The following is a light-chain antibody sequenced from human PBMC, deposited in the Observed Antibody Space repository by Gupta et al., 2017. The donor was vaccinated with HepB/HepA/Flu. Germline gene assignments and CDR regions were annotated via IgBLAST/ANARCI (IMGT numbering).Light chain of an antibody. J-gene: IGKJ4*01. V-gene: IGKV3-20*01. CDR3: QHDGASLI. CDR2: GAS. Sequence: EIVLTQSPATLSFSVGERATLSCRASQNVNSGYLAWYQQKPGQAPRLLMYGASIRANGIAVRFSGSGSGTNFTLTSIKREPADFALYYWQHDGASLIFGGGTKVEI. CDR1: QNVNSGY.